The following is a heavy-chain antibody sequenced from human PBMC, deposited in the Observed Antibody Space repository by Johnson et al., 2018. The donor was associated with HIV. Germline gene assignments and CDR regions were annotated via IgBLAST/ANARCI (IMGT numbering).Heavy chain of an antibody. J-gene: IGHJ3*02. Sequence: QVQLVESGGGVVQPGGSLRLSCAAYGFTFSSYGMHWVRQAPGKGLEWVAVISYDGSNKYYADSVKGRFTISRDNSKNTLYLQMNSLRAEDTALYYCARGFVRITMILVADAFDIWGQGTMVTVSS. V-gene: IGHV3-30*03. CDR3: ARGFVRITMILVADAFDI. CDR2: ISYDGSNK. CDR1: GFTFSSYG. D-gene: IGHD3-22*01.